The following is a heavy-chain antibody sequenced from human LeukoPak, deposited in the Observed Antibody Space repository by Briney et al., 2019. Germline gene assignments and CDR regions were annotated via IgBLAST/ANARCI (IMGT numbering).Heavy chain of an antibody. CDR1: GFTFSSYW. Sequence: GSLRLFGAASGFTFSSYWMSWVRQAPGKGLEWVANIKEDGSEKYYVESVKGRFIISRDNTKNSLYLQMSSLRAEDTAVYYCAKGVSKNPWGQGTLVTVSS. CDR3: AKGVSKNP. V-gene: IGHV3-7*01. J-gene: IGHJ5*02. CDR2: IKEDGSEK.